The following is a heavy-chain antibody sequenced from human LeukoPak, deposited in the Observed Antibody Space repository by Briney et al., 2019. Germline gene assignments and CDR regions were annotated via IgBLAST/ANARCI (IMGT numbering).Heavy chain of an antibody. CDR3: ARLDYYDSSGYYYYYGMDV. Sequence: SETLSLTCTVSGGSISSSSYYWGWIRQPPGKGLEWIGSIYYSGSTYYNPSLKSRVTISVDTSKHQFSLKLSSVTAADTAVYYCARLDYYDSSGYYYYYGMDVWGQGTTVTLSS. J-gene: IGHJ6*02. V-gene: IGHV4-39*01. CDR1: GGSISSSSYY. D-gene: IGHD3-22*01. CDR2: IYYSGST.